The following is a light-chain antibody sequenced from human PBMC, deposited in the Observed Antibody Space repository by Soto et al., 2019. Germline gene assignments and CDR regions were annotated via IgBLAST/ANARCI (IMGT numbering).Light chain of an antibody. J-gene: IGKJ1*01. CDR2: EES. V-gene: IGKV1-5*01. CDR3: QQYHIYSGT. Sequence: DIQVTQSPSTLSASVGDRVTITCRPSQAVPNNMAWYQQKPGKPPKLLIYEESTLHSGVPSRFSGSGSGTEFTLTINSLQPDDFATYYCQQYHIYSGTFGQGTKVDIK. CDR1: QAVPNN.